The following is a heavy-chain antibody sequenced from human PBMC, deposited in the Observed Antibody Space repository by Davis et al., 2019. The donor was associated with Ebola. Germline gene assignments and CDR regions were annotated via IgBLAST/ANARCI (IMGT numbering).Heavy chain of an antibody. Sequence: GESLKISCAASGFTFSSYSMNWVRQAPGKGLEWVAVISYDGSNKYYADSVKGRFTISRDNSKNTLYLQMNSLRAEDTAVYYCAKGDSGYAWGQGTLVTVSS. CDR1: GFTFSSYS. CDR3: AKGDSGYA. V-gene: IGHV3-30*18. D-gene: IGHD5-12*01. J-gene: IGHJ4*02. CDR2: ISYDGSNK.